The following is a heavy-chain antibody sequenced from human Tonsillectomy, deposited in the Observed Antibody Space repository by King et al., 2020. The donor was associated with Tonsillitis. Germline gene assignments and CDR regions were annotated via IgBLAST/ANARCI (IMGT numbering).Heavy chain of an antibody. Sequence: VQLVESGGGLVKPGGSLRLSCAASGFTFSSYSMNWVRQAPGKGLEGVSSISSGSTYLYYADSVRGRFTISRDNAKNSLYLQMNSLRAEDTAVYYCARDGEGYSGYDEGTFFDYWGQGTLVTVSS. V-gene: IGHV3-21*01. CDR3: ARDGEGYSGYDEGTFFDY. J-gene: IGHJ4*02. CDR1: GFTFSSYS. CDR2: ISSGSTYL. D-gene: IGHD5-12*01.